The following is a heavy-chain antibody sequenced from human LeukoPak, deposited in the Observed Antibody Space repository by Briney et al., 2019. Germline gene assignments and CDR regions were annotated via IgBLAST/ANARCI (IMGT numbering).Heavy chain of an antibody. J-gene: IGHJ5*02. D-gene: IGHD3-10*01. Sequence: ASVNVSCKASGYTFTSYGISWVQQPPGQGLDGMDWISAYNGNTNYAQKLQGRVTMTTDTSTSTAYMELRSLRSDDTAVYYCERDLGDWFDPWGEGTLVTVSS. CDR2: ISAYNGNT. V-gene: IGHV1-18*04. CDR1: GYTFTSYG. CDR3: ERDLGDWFDP.